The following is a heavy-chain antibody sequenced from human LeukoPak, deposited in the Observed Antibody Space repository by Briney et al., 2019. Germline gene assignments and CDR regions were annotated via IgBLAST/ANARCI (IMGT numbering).Heavy chain of an antibody. CDR2: IKQDGSKK. CDR1: GFTFSSYW. Sequence: PGGSLRLPCAVSGFTFSSYWMTWVRQAPGKGLEWVANIKQDGSKKSYVDSVKGRFTISRDNAKNSLYLQMNSLRAEDTAIYYCTRVGYIDEGIDYWGQGTLVTVSS. J-gene: IGHJ4*02. V-gene: IGHV3-7*04. D-gene: IGHD5-24*01. CDR3: TRVGYIDEGIDY.